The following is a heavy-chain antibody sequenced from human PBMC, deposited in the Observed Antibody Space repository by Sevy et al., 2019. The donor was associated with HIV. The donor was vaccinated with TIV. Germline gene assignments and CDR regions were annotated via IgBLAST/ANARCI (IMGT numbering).Heavy chain of an antibody. CDR1: GFTFSSYA. CDR3: GRGSYGWGSYYMGGGDYFDY. V-gene: IGHV3-23*01. Sequence: GGSLRLSCAASGFTFSSYAMSWVRQAPGKGLEWVSAISGSGGSTYYADSVKGRFTISRDNSKNTLYLQMNSLRAEDRTVYYWGRGSYGWGSYYMGGGDYFDYWGQGTLVTVSS. CDR2: ISGSGGST. D-gene: IGHD3-10*01. J-gene: IGHJ4*02.